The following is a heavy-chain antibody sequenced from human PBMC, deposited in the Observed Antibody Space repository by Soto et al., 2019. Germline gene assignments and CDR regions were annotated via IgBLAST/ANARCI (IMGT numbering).Heavy chain of an antibody. J-gene: IGHJ4*02. V-gene: IGHV1-2*02. CDR1: GYTFSGFY. Sequence: ASVKVSCKASGYTFSGFYMHWVRQAPGQGLEWMGWINPNSGGTKSAEKFQGRVTMTRDTSISTAYVELSRLTSDDTAVYYCASAAVTGTAGLDFWGQGTQVTVSS. D-gene: IGHD6-19*01. CDR2: INPNSGGT. CDR3: ASAAVTGTAGLDF.